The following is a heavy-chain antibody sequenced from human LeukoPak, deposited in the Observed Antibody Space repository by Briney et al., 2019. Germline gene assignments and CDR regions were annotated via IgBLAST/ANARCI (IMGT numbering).Heavy chain of an antibody. CDR1: GDFISTYY. D-gene: IGHD3-22*01. CDR3: ARASIRYYDSSAYSH. CDR2: VYYTGST. Sequence: SETLSLTCTVSGDFISTYYWSWIRQPPGKGLEWIGYVYYTGSTNYNPSLKGRVTISVDTSKNQSFLKLSSVTAADTAMYYCARASIRYYDSSAYSHWGQGALVTVSS. J-gene: IGHJ4*02. V-gene: IGHV4-59*01.